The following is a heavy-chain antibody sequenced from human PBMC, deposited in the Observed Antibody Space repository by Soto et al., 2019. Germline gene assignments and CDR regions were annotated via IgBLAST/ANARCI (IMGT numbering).Heavy chain of an antibody. V-gene: IGHV3-7*03. CDR2: IKHDGGER. D-gene: IGHD3-3*01. J-gene: IGHJ4*02. Sequence: VGSLRLSCATSGFTFSTYWMSWIRQAPGRGLEWVASIKHDGGERHYVDSVKGRFTISRDSGKNSVYLQMSSLRVEDTAVYYCARKYDFFNRWGQGVQVTVSS. CDR1: GFTFSTYW. CDR3: ARKYDFFNR.